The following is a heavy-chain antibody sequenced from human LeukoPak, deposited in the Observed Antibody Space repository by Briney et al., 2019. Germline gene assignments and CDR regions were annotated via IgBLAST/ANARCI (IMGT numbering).Heavy chain of an antibody. V-gene: IGHV3-23*01. CDR2: ISGSGGST. Sequence: GGSLRLSCAASGFTFSSYAMSWVRQAPGKGLEWVSAISGSGGSTYYADSVKGRFTISRDNSKNTLYLQMNSLRAEDTAVYYCANNTSVVPAAPDYYYGMDVWGQGTTVTVSS. CDR3: ANNTSVVPAAPDYYYGMDV. D-gene: IGHD2-2*01. J-gene: IGHJ6*02. CDR1: GFTFSSYA.